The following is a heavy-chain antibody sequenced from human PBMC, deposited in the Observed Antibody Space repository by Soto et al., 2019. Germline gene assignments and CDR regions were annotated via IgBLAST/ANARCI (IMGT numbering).Heavy chain of an antibody. V-gene: IGHV4-59*01. CDR1: GGSISSYY. Sequence: QVQLQESGPGLVKPSETLSLTCTVSGGSISSYYWSWIRQPPGKGLEWIGYIYYSGSTNYNPSLKSRDTRSVDTTQNQFALKLSAVTAADTAVYYCARDETASHSPRGRFVSHAFDIWGQGTMVTVSS. J-gene: IGHJ3*02. CDR2: IYYSGST. CDR3: ARDETASHSPRGRFVSHAFDI. D-gene: IGHD3-10*01.